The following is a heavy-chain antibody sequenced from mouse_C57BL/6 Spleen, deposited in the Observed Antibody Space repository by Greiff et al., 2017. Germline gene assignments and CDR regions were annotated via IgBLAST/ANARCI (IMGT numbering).Heavy chain of an antibody. V-gene: IGHV1-80*01. D-gene: IGHD1-1*01. CDR2: IYPGDGAT. CDR1: GYAFSSYW. Sequence: VQLQQSGAELVKPGASVKISCKASGYAFSSYWMNWVKQRPGKGLEWIGQIYPGDGATNYNGKFKGKATLTADKASSTAYMQLSSLTSEDSAVYFCARNTTHYYAMDYWGQGTSVTVSS. J-gene: IGHJ4*01. CDR3: ARNTTHYYAMDY.